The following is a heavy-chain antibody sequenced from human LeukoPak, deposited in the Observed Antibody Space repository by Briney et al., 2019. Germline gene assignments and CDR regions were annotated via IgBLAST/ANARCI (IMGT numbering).Heavy chain of an antibody. CDR3: ARDAGDYSSGAAFDI. D-gene: IGHD4-17*01. CDR1: GYTFTSYG. Sequence: ASVKVSCEASGYTFTSYGISWVRQAPGQGLEWMGWISAYNGNTNYAQKLQGRVTMTTDTSTSTAYMELRSLRSDGTAVYYCARDAGDYSSGAAFDIWGQGTLVTVSS. CDR2: ISAYNGNT. V-gene: IGHV1-18*01. J-gene: IGHJ3*02.